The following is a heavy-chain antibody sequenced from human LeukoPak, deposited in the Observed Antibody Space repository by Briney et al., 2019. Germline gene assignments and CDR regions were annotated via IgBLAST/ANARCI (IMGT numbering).Heavy chain of an antibody. CDR1: GYTFTSYG. CDR2: ISAYNGNT. V-gene: IGHV1-18*01. D-gene: IGHD6-19*01. CDR3: ARDAGYSSGWSLYYYYYYMDV. J-gene: IGHJ6*03. Sequence: ASVKVSCKASGYTFTSYGISWVRQAPGQGLEWMGWISAYNGNTNYAQKLQGRVTMTTDTSTSTAYMELRSLRSDDTAVYYCARDAGYSSGWSLYYYYYYMDVWGKGTTVTISS.